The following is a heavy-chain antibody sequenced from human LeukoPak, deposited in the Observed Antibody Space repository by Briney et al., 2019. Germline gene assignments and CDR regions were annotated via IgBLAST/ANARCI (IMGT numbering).Heavy chain of an antibody. J-gene: IGHJ4*02. Sequence: SETLSLTCAVYGGSFSGYYWSWIRQPPGKGLEWIGEINHSGSNNYNPSLKSRVTISVDTSKNQFSLKLSSVTAADTAVYYCARIGYYYGSGNYGYWGQGTLVTVSS. V-gene: IGHV4-34*01. CDR1: GGSFSGYY. D-gene: IGHD3-10*01. CDR2: INHSGSN. CDR3: ARIGYYYGSGNYGY.